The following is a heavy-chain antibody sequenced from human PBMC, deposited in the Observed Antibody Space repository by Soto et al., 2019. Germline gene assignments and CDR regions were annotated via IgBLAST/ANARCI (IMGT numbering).Heavy chain of an antibody. Sequence: SEALSRTCAGSADSVTRGSYHVCRLRQPPSKGLEWIGHIYYSGSTNSNPSLNSRFTITLDTPNNQLSPNVTSVTAADTAVYYCAMIPVDTYMIYWFDPWGQGTLVTVS. CDR2: IYYSGST. V-gene: IGHV4-61*01. CDR1: ADSVTRGSYH. J-gene: IGHJ5*01. D-gene: IGHD3-16*01. CDR3: AMIPVDTYMIYWFDP.